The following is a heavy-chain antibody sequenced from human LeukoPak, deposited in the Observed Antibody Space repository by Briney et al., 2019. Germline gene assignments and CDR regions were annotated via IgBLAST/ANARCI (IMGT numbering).Heavy chain of an antibody. J-gene: IGHJ3*02. CDR3: ARDRRLGPQNAFDI. CDR2: IYYSGST. V-gene: IGHV4-39*07. CDR1: GGSLSSSSYY. D-gene: IGHD5-12*01. Sequence: SETLSLTCTVSGGSLSSSSYYCGWIRQPPGKGLEWIGSIYYSGSTYYNTSHKSRVTISVDTSKNQSSLKLSSVTAADTAVYYCARDRRLGPQNAFDIWGQGTMVTVSS.